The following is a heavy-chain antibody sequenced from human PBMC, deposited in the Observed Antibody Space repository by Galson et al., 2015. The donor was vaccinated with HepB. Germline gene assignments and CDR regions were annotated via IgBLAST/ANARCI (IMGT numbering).Heavy chain of an antibody. CDR1: GFTFSSYG. D-gene: IGHD5-24*01. CDR2: ISYDGSNK. Sequence: SLRLSCAASGFTFSSYGMHWVRQAPGKGLEWVAVISYDGSNKYYADSVKGRFTISRDNSKNTLYLQMNSLRAEDTAVYYCARENNDGYMLMGVYYYYYGMDVWGQGTTVTVSS. V-gene: IGHV3-30*03. J-gene: IGHJ6*02. CDR3: ARENNDGYMLMGVYYYYYGMDV.